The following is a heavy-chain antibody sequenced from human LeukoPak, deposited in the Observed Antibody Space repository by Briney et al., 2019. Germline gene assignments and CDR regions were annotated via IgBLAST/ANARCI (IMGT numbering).Heavy chain of an antibody. CDR1: GFTFSNYN. J-gene: IGHJ6*03. CDR2: ITSSGTYN. Sequence: GGSLRLSCAASGFTFSNYNMNWVRQAPGKAMEWVSSITSSGTYNFYADSVRGRFTISRDNAKDSLYLQMDSLGPEDTAVYYCARDPYSGNYGNYYYYYMDVWGKGTTVTISS. V-gene: IGHV3-21*01. CDR3: ARDPYSGNYGNYYYYYMDV. D-gene: IGHD1-26*01.